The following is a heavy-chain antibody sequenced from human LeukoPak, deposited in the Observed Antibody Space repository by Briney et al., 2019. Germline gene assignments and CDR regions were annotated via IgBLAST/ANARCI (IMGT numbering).Heavy chain of an antibody. V-gene: IGHV4-34*01. CDR3: ARVAIAAAGKFDY. Sequence: PSETLSLTRAVSGGSISSGGYSWSWIRQPPGKGLEWIGEINHSGSTNYNPSLKSRVTISVDTSKNQFSLKLSSVTAADTAVYYCARVAIAAAGKFDYWGQGTLVTVSS. J-gene: IGHJ4*02. D-gene: IGHD6-13*01. CDR2: INHSGST. CDR1: GGSISSGGYS.